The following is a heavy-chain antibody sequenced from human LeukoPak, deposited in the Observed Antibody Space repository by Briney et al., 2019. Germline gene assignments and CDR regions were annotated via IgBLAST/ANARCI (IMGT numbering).Heavy chain of an antibody. J-gene: IGHJ4*02. CDR1: GGTFSSYA. CDR2: IIPIFGTA. CDR3: ARESVPPYCGGDCCLDY. V-gene: IGHV1-69*05. D-gene: IGHD2-21*02. Sequence: SVKVSCKASGGTFSSYAISWVRQAPGHGLEWMGRIIPIFGTANYAQKFQGRVTITTDESTSTAYMELSSLRSEDTAVYYCARESVPPYCGGDCCLDYWGQGTLVTVSS.